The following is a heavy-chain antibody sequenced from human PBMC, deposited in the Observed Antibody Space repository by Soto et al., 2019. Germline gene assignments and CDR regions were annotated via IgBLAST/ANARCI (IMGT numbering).Heavy chain of an antibody. J-gene: IGHJ6*02. CDR1: GYTFTSYY. CDR3: ARGIGGSYYYYYGMDV. Sequence: GASVKVSCKASGYTFTSYYMHRVRQAPGQGLEWMGIINPSGGSTSYAQKFQGRVTMTRDTSTSTVYMELSSLRSEDTAVYYCARGIGGSYYYYYGMDVWGQGTTVTVSS. V-gene: IGHV1-46*01. CDR2: INPSGGST. D-gene: IGHD1-26*01.